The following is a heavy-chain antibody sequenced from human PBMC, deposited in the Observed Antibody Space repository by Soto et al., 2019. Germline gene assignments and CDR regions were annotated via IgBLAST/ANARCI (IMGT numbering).Heavy chain of an antibody. D-gene: IGHD4-17*01. V-gene: IGHV4-31*03. CDR3: AREEDYGGNSNYFDY. J-gene: IGHJ4*02. CDR1: GGSISSRGYY. CDR2: IYYSGST. Sequence: PSATLSVTCTVSGGSISSRGYYWIWIRQHPGKGLEWIGYIYYSGSTYDNRSLKRRVTISVDTSKNQFSLKLSSVTAADTAVYYCAREEDYGGNSNYFDYWGQGTLVTVSS.